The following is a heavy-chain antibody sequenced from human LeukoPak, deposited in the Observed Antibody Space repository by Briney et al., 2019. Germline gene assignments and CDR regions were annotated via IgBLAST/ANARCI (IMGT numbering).Heavy chain of an antibody. CDR3: ARVKLGAMVDY. J-gene: IGHJ4*01. Sequence: GGSLRLSCAASGFIFSNYAMIWVRQAPGKGLEGVSFIRGNAGTTYYADSVKGRFSISRDNSKNTLYLQMNSLRVDDTAVYYFARVKLGAMVDYWGQGTLVTGSS. CDR2: IRGNAGTT. CDR1: GFIFSNYA. D-gene: IGHD1-26*01. V-gene: IGHV3-23*01.